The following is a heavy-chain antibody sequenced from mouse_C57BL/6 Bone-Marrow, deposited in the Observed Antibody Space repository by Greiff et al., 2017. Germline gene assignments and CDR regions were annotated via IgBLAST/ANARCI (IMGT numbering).Heavy chain of an antibody. D-gene: IGHD2-4*01. CDR3: TTMITTRYFDY. CDR2: IDPENGDT. V-gene: IGHV14-4*01. CDR1: GFNIKDDY. J-gene: IGHJ2*01. Sequence: VQLKESGAELVRPGASVKLSCTASGFNIKDDYMHWVKQRPEQGLEWIGWIDPENGDTEYASKFQGKATITADTSSNTAYLQLSSLTSEDTAVYYGTTMITTRYFDYWGQGTTLTVSS.